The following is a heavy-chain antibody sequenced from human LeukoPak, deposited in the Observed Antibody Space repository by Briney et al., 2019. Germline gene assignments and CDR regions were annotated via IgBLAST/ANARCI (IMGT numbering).Heavy chain of an antibody. Sequence: GGSLRLSCVAPGFTFKNALMIWVRQAPGKGLEWVGLIKSETVGGTADYAAPVKGRFTISRDDSKNTLFLQMTSLNTEDTAIYYCTTRTTVTTMGTDYWGQGTLVTVSS. CDR2: IKSETVGGTA. CDR1: GFTFKNAL. D-gene: IGHD4-17*01. J-gene: IGHJ4*02. V-gene: IGHV3-15*01. CDR3: TTRTTVTTMGTDY.